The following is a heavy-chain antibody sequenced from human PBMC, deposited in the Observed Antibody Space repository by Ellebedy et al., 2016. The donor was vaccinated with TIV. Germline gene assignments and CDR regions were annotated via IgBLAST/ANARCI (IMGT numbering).Heavy chain of an antibody. V-gene: IGHV3-15*07. J-gene: IGHJ6*02. Sequence: GESLKISXAASGFIFTKAWLSWVRQPPGKGLECLGRIKSRPDGGTTAYAAPVEGRFTISRDDSKKTLYLQMSSLKTEDTAVYYCTTSFYDYIWGTYRDTPDVWGQGTTVSVAS. CDR2: IKSRPDGGTT. D-gene: IGHD3-16*02. CDR1: GFIFTKAW. CDR3: TTSFYDYIWGTYRDTPDV.